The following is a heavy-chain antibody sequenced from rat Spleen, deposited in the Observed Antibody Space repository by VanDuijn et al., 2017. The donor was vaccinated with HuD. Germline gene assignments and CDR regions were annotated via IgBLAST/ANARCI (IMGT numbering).Heavy chain of an antibody. J-gene: IGHJ4*01. CDR3: ARAPGNGYVMDA. CDR2: MWRGGST. Sequence: QVQLKESGPGLVQPSQTLSLTCTVSGFSLTGNNVHWVRQPPGKGLEWMGVMWRGGSTEYNSALKSRLSISRDTSKNHIFLKMNRLQSEDTATYHCARAPGNGYVMDAWGQGASVTVSS. D-gene: IGHD5-1*01. CDR1: GFSLTGNN. V-gene: IGHV2-45*01.